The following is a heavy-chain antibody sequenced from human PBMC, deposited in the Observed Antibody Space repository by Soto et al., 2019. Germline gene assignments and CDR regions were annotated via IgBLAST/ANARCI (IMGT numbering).Heavy chain of an antibody. Sequence: SETLSLTCTVSRGSISSGTNYWAWIRQPPGKGLEWIANIYYSGSTFYNPSLKSRVTISLDTSKNQFSLKLRSVTAADTAVYYCARHEAVWYFDSWGQGTLVTVSS. J-gene: IGHJ4*02. D-gene: IGHD1-20*01. CDR1: RGSISSGTNY. V-gene: IGHV4-39*01. CDR2: IYYSGST. CDR3: ARHEAVWYFDS.